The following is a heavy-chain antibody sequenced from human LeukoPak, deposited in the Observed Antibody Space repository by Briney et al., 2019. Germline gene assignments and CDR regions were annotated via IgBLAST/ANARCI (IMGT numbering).Heavy chain of an antibody. CDR2: IWYDGSNK. J-gene: IGHJ4*02. V-gene: IGHV3-33*01. D-gene: IGHD3-3*01. Sequence: GGSLRLSCAASGFTFRNYGMHWVRQAPGKGLEWVALIWYDGSNKDYADSVRGRFTISRDNSKNTLYLQMNSLRAEDTAVYYCARLGSGYYLYFDYWGQGTLVTVSS. CDR3: ARLGSGYYLYFDY. CDR1: GFTFRNYG.